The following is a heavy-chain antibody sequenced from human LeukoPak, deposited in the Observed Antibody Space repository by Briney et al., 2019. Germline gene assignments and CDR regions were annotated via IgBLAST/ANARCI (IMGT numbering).Heavy chain of an antibody. V-gene: IGHV4-34*01. CDR3: ARHGLLWFGELWFDY. J-gene: IGHJ4*02. Sequence: SETLSLTCAVYGGSFSGYYWSWIRQPPGKGLEWIGEINHSGSTNYNPSLKSRVTISVDTSKNQFSPKLSSVTAADTAVYYCARHGLLWFGELWFDYWGQGTLVTVSS. CDR2: INHSGST. CDR1: GGSFSGYY. D-gene: IGHD3-10*01.